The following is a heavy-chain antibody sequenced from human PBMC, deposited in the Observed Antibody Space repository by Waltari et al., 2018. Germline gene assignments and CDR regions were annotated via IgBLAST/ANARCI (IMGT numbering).Heavy chain of an antibody. CDR2: ISGSSSII. CDR1: GFTFSTYR. Sequence: EVQLVESGGGFTQPGGSLSISCAASGFTFSTYRMTWVAQAPGKGLEWVSYISGSSSIIYYADSVKGRFTISRDNAKDSLYLQMNSLRAEDTAVYYCARRYSSTWPFDYWGQGALVTVSS. J-gene: IGHJ4*02. V-gene: IGHV3-48*01. D-gene: IGHD6-13*01. CDR3: ARRYSSTWPFDY.